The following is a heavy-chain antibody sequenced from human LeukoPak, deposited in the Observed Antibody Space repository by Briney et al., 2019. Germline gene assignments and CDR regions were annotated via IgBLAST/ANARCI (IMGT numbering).Heavy chain of an antibody. Sequence: ASVKVSCKASGYTFTGYYMHWVRQAPGQGLEWMGWINPNSGGTNYAQKFQGRVTMTRDTAISTAYMELSRLRSDDTAVYYCARVNGGDWDLPTHPFDYWGQGTLVTVSS. J-gene: IGHJ4*02. V-gene: IGHV1-2*02. D-gene: IGHD1-26*01. CDR1: GYTFTGYY. CDR3: ARVNGGDWDLPTHPFDY. CDR2: INPNSGGT.